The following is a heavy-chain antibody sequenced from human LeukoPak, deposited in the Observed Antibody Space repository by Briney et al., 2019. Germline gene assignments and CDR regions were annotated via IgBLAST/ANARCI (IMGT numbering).Heavy chain of an antibody. J-gene: IGHJ5*02. CDR1: GGSISSYY. CDR2: IYTSGST. CDR3: ARGSGSYYNPNWFDP. Sequence: SETLSLTCTVSGGSISSYYWSWIRQPAGKGLEWIGRIYTSGSTNYNPSLKSRVTISVDTSKNQFSLRLSSVTAADTAVYYCARGSGSYYNPNWFDPWGQGTLVTVSS. D-gene: IGHD3-10*01. V-gene: IGHV4-4*07.